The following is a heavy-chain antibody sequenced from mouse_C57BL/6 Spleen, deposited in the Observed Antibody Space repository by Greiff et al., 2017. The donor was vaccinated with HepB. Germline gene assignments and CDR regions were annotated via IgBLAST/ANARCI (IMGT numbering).Heavy chain of an antibody. CDR3: ARSGYDYLDY. V-gene: IGHV1-50*01. CDR2: IDPSDSYT. CDR1: GYTFTSYW. J-gene: IGHJ2*01. D-gene: IGHD3-1*01. Sequence: QVQLQQPGAELVKPGASVKLSCKASGYTFTSYWMQWVKQRPGQGLGWIGEIDPSDSYTNYNQKFKGKATLTVDTSSSTAYMQLSSLTSEDSAVYYCARSGYDYLDYWGQGTTLTVSS.